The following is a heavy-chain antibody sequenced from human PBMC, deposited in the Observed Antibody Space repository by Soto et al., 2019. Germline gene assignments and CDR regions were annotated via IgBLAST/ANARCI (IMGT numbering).Heavy chain of an antibody. CDR2: IRGSGGAT. J-gene: IGHJ4*02. D-gene: IGHD1-26*01. CDR1: GFTFSSYA. V-gene: IGHV3-23*01. CDR3: AKDRLSGSYSYFDH. Sequence: GGSLRLSCTVSGFTFSSYAVSWVRQAPGKGLEWVSAIRGSGGATYYADSVKGRFTISRDNSKNTLYLQMNSLRAEDTAVYYCAKDRLSGSYSYFDHWGQGTLVTVSS.